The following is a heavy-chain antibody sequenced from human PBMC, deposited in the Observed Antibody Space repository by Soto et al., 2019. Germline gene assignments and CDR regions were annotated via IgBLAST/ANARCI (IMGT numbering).Heavy chain of an antibody. J-gene: IGHJ4*02. D-gene: IGHD3-9*01. V-gene: IGHV3-30*18. CDR3: AKGIILTGYYMDY. CDR2: ISYDGDNK. Sequence: GGSLRLSCAASGFTFSSYGMHWVRQAPGQGLEWVAFISYDGDNKYYADSVKGRFTISRDNSKNTLYLQMNSLRAEDTAVYYCAKGIILTGYYMDYWGQGTLVTVSS. CDR1: GFTFSSYG.